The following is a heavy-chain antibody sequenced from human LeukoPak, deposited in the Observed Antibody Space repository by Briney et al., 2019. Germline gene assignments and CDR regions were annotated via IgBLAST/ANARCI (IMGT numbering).Heavy chain of an antibody. CDR3: AREGGPYYYYGMDV. CDR1: GYTFTSYG. D-gene: IGHD3-16*01. J-gene: IGHJ6*02. V-gene: IGHV1-18*01. Sequence: ASVKVSCKASGYTFTSYGISWVRQAPGQGLEWMGWISAYNGNTNFAQKLQGRVTMTTDTSTSTAYMELRSLRSDDTAVYYCAREGGPYYYYGMDVWGQGTTVTVSS. CDR2: ISAYNGNT.